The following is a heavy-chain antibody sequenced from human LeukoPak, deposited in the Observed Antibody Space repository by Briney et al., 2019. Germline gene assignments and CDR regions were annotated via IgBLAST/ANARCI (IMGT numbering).Heavy chain of an antibody. D-gene: IGHD6-19*01. CDR3: AREYSSGWRGFDC. Sequence: SETLSLTCAVSGGSISSGGYSWSWIRQPPGKGLEWIGYIYHSGSTYYNPSLKSRVTISVDTSKNQFSLKLSSVTAADTAVYYCAREYSSGWRGFDCWGQGTLVTVSS. CDR1: GGSISSGGYS. J-gene: IGHJ4*02. CDR2: IYHSGST. V-gene: IGHV4-30-2*01.